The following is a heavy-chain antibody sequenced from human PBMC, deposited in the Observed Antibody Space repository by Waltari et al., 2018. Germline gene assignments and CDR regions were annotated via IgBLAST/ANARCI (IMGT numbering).Heavy chain of an antibody. V-gene: IGHV1-3*01. Sequence: QVQLVQTGAEVKKPGASVKVSCKASGYTFTSYAMHSVRQAPGQRLEWMGWINAGNGNTKYSQKFQGRVTITRDTSASTAYMELSSLRSEDTAVYYCARDQPYYYYYGMDVWGQGTTVTVSS. CDR3: ARDQPYYYYYGMDV. CDR2: INAGNGNT. D-gene: IGHD2-2*01. CDR1: GYTFTSYA. J-gene: IGHJ6*02.